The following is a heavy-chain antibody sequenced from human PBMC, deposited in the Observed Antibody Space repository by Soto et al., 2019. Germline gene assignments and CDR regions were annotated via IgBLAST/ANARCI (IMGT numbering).Heavy chain of an antibody. CDR1: GYTFTSYG. CDR2: ISAYNGNT. V-gene: IGHV1-18*01. Sequence: ASVKVSCKASGYTFTSYGISWVRQAPGQGLEWMGWISAYNGNTNYAQKLQGRVTMTTDTSTSTAYMELRSLRSDDTAVYYCARDLLYCSGGSCYYGTNWFDPWGQGTLVTVSS. D-gene: IGHD2-15*01. CDR3: ARDLLYCSGGSCYYGTNWFDP. J-gene: IGHJ5*02.